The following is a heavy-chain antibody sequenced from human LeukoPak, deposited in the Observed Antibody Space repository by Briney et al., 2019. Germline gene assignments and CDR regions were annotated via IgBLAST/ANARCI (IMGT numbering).Heavy chain of an antibody. V-gene: IGHV4-31*03. Sequence: SQALSLTCTVSGGSISSGGYYWSWIRQHPGKGLEWIGYIYYSGSTYYNPFLKSRVTISVDTSKNQFSLKLSSVTAADTAVYYCARDSRVAVFGGPGMDVWGQGTTVTVSS. CDR3: ARDSRVAVFGGPGMDV. CDR2: IYYSGST. D-gene: IGHD3-3*01. CDR1: GGSISSGGYY. J-gene: IGHJ6*02.